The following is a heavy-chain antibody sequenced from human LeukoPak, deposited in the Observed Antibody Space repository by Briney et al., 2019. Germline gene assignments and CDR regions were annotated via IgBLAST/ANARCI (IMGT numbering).Heavy chain of an antibody. CDR3: ARDPVESIWFGESGFDY. J-gene: IGHJ4*02. Sequence: GGSLRLSCAASGFTFSSYAMSWVRQAPGKGLEWVSAISGSGGSTYYADSVKGRFTISRDNAKNSLYLQMNSLRAEDTAVYYCARDPVESIWFGESGFDYWGQGTLVTVSS. V-gene: IGHV3-23*01. CDR2: ISGSGGST. CDR1: GFTFSSYA. D-gene: IGHD3-10*01.